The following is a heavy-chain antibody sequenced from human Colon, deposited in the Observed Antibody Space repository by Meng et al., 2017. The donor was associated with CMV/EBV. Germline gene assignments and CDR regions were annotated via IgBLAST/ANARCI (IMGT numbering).Heavy chain of an antibody. D-gene: IGHD2-15*01. CDR1: LFICTYYF. CDR3: ARDATYSATWDYFDY. Sequence: ALFICTYYFMQLLQHAPGELLVLVSLITFDGSTTNSADSVSGLFTISSANAKNTLYLQTNILAAEDTAMYYCARDATYSATWDYFDYWGQGTLVTVSS. V-gene: IGHV3-74*01. J-gene: IGHJ4*02. CDR2: ITFDGSTT.